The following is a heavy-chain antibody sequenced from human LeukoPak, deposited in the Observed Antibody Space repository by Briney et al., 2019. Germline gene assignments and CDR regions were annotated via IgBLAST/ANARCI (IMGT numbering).Heavy chain of an antibody. Sequence: PGGSLRLSCAASGFTFSSYSMNWVRQAPGKGLEWVSYISSSSSTIYYADSVKGRFTISRDNAKNSLYLQMNSLRAEDTAVYYCARDGGLYSSSWYGDYWGQGTLVTVSS. D-gene: IGHD6-13*01. CDR1: GFTFSSYS. J-gene: IGHJ4*02. CDR2: ISSSSSTI. CDR3: ARDGGLYSSSWYGDY. V-gene: IGHV3-48*04.